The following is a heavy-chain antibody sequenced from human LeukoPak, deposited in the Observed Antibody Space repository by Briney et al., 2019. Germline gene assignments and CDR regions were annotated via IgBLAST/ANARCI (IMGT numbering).Heavy chain of an antibody. Sequence: GASVKVSCKASGYTFTGYYMHWVRQAPGQGLEWMGWINPNSGGTNYAQKFQGRVTMTRDTSISTAYMELSRLRSDDTAVYYCARADSSGYHLDLEIDYWGQGTLVTASS. D-gene: IGHD6-19*01. V-gene: IGHV1-2*02. CDR2: INPNSGGT. CDR1: GYTFTGYY. CDR3: ARADSSGYHLDLEIDY. J-gene: IGHJ4*02.